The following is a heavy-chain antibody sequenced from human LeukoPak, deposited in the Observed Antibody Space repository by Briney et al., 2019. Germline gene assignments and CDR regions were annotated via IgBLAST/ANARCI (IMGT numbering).Heavy chain of an antibody. D-gene: IGHD2-21*01. Sequence: SETLSLTCTVSGGSISSYYWSWIRQLPGKGLEWIGYIYYSGSTNYNPSLKSRVTISVDTSKNQLSMELRFLTAADTAVYYCAASHDVKTAPYDLWGQGTLVTVSS. V-gene: IGHV4-59*08. CDR3: AASHDVKTAPYDL. CDR1: GGSISSYY. CDR2: IYYSGST. J-gene: IGHJ5*02.